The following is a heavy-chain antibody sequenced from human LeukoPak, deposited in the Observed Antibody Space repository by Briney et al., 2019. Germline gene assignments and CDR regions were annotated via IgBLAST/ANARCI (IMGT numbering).Heavy chain of an antibody. CDR2: ISGSGGRT. D-gene: IGHD1-26*01. Sequence: GGSLRLSCAASGFTFSSYAMSWVRQAPGKGLEWVSAISGSGGRTHYADSVKGRFTISRDNSKNTLYLQMNSLRAEDTAVYYCAKTRQSYSGNYYFDYWGQGTLVTVSS. V-gene: IGHV3-23*01. CDR1: GFTFSSYA. J-gene: IGHJ4*02. CDR3: AKTRQSYSGNYYFDY.